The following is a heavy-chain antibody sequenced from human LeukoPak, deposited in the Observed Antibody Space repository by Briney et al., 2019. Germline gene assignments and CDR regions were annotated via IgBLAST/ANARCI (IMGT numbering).Heavy chain of an antibody. D-gene: IGHD2-2*02. CDR3: ARGAPYLYPGLFDP. J-gene: IGHJ5*02. CDR2: MNPNSGNT. V-gene: IGHV1-8*01. CDR1: GYTFTSSD. Sequence: ASVKVSCKASGYTFTSSDINWVRQATGQGLEWMGWMNPNSGNTGYAQKFQGRVTMTRNTSISTAYMELSSLRSEDTAVYYCARGAPYLYPGLFDPWGQGTLVTVSS.